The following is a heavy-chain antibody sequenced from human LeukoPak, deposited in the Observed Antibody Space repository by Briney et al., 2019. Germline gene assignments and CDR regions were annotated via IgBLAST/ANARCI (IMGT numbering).Heavy chain of an antibody. Sequence: PSETLSLTCTVSGGSISSYYWSWIRQPPGKGLEWIGYIYYSGSTNYNPSLKSRVTISVDTSKNQFSLKLSSVTAADTAVYYCARFLYGSGSYYWFDPWGQGTLVTVSS. CDR1: GGSISSYY. J-gene: IGHJ5*02. CDR3: ARFLYGSGSYYWFDP. V-gene: IGHV4-59*01. D-gene: IGHD3-10*01. CDR2: IYYSGST.